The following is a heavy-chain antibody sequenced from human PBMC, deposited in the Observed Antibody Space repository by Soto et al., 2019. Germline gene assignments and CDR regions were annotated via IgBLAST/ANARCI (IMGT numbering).Heavy chain of an antibody. Sequence: GGSLRLSCAASGFTFSSYSMNWVRQAPGKGLEWVSSISSSSSYIYYADSVKGRFTISRDNAKNSLYLQMNSLRAEDTAVYYCARDREYCSSTSCSLPYYYMDVWGKGTTVTVSS. D-gene: IGHD2-2*01. CDR1: GFTFSSYS. J-gene: IGHJ6*03. V-gene: IGHV3-21*01. CDR2: ISSSSSYI. CDR3: ARDREYCSSTSCSLPYYYMDV.